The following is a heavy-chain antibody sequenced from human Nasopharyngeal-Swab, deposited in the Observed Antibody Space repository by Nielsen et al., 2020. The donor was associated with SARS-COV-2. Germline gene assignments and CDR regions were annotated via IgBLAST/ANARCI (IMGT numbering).Heavy chain of an antibody. CDR3: ARVWRDYYGLDV. J-gene: IGHJ6*02. Sequence: ASVKVSCKASGYSFTGYYLHWVRQAPGQGPEWMGWINPDTGATNYAEKFQGRVTMTSDMALSTAYMEMSRLRSDDTAVYYCARVWRDYYGLDVWGQGTLVTVSS. CDR2: INPDTGAT. D-gene: IGHD2-21*01. V-gene: IGHV1-2*02. CDR1: GYSFTGYY.